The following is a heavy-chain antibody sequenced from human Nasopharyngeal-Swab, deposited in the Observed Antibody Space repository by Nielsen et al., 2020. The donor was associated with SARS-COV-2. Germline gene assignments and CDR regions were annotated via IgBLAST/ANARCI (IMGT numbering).Heavy chain of an antibody. CDR2: IYPGDSDT. Sequence: GESLTISCRGAGYSVTSYWFGWARQMPGKGVEWMGIIYPGDSDTRYSPSFQGQVTISADKSISTAYLQRSSLKASDTAMYYCARSGYSSSLGGFIAWGQGTLVTVSS. V-gene: IGHV5-51*01. J-gene: IGHJ5*02. CDR3: ARSGYSSSLGGFIA. CDR1: GYSVTSYW. D-gene: IGHD6-6*01.